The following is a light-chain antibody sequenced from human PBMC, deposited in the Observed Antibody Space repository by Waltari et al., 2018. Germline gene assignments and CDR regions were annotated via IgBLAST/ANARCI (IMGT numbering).Light chain of an antibody. J-gene: IGLJ2*01. CDR1: SSDVGGYNY. CDR2: EVN. Sequence: QSALTQPPSASGSPGQSVTISCTGTSSDVGGYNYVSWYQQHPGKAPKPMIYEVNNRPSGVPVRFSGAKSGNTASLTVSGLQAEDEADYYCSSYAGSNNYVLFGGGTKLTVL. V-gene: IGLV2-8*01. CDR3: SSYAGSNNYVL.